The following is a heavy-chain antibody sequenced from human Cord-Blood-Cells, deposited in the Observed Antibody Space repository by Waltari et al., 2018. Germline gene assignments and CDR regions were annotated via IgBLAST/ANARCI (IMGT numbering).Heavy chain of an antibody. J-gene: IGHJ6*02. V-gene: IGHV3-21*01. D-gene: IGHD6-13*01. CDR2: ISSSSSYI. CDR1: GFTFSSYS. Sequence: EVQLVESGGGLVKPGGSLRLSCAASGFTFSSYSMNWVRQAPGKGLEWVSSISSSSSYIDYADSEKGRFTISRDNAKNSLYLQMNSRRAEDTAVYYCARDRAAGPTRYYYYGMDVWGQGTTVTVSS. CDR3: ARDRAAGPTRYYYYGMDV.